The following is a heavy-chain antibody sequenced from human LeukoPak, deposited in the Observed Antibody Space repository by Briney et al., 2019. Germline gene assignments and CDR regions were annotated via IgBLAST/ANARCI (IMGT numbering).Heavy chain of an antibody. V-gene: IGHV1-46*01. D-gene: IGHD3-22*01. J-gene: IGHJ4*02. CDR1: GYTFTIYY. CDR2: INPSGGST. Sequence: ASVKVSCKASGYTFTIYYMHWVRQAPGQGLEWMGIINPSGGSTSYAQKFQGRVTMTRDTSTSTVYMELSSLRSEDTAVYYCARDYGASYDSSGYSRLGYWGQGTLVTVSS. CDR3: ARDYGASYDSSGYSRLGY.